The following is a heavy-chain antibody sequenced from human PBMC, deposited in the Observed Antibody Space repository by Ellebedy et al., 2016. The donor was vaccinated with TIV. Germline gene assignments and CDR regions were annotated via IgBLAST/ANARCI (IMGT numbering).Heavy chain of an antibody. D-gene: IGHD5-18*01. V-gene: IGHV4-59*01. CDR1: GIVSGASISNYY. Sequence: SETLSLTXTVSGIVSGASISNYYWTWLRQFPGKGLEWIGYIYYSGGSTNYNPSLKSRVTISIDTSKNQFSLKLSSVTAADTAVYYCAGVRYSYDLDYWGQGTLVTVSS. J-gene: IGHJ4*02. CDR2: IYYSGGST. CDR3: AGVRYSYDLDY.